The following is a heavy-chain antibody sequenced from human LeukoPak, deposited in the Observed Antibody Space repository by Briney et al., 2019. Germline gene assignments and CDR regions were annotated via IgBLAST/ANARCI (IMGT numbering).Heavy chain of an antibody. CDR2: IKQDGSEK. CDR3: ASEGLSSFDY. CDR1: GGSISSSSYY. Sequence: ETLSLTCTVSGGSISSSSYYWGWIRQPPGKGLEWVANIKQDGSEKYYVDSVKGRFTISRDNAKNSLYLQMNSLRAEDTAVYYCASEGLSSFDYWGQGTLVTVSS. V-gene: IGHV3-7*01. D-gene: IGHD6-6*01. J-gene: IGHJ4*02.